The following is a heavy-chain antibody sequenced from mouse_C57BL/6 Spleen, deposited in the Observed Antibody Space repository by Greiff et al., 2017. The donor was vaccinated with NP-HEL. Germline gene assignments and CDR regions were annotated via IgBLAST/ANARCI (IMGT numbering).Heavy chain of an antibody. J-gene: IGHJ3*01. CDR3: ARNLNDYDWFAY. V-gene: IGHV2-2*01. D-gene: IGHD2-4*01. CDR1: GFSLTSYG. Sequence: VQLQHSGPGLVQPSQSLSITCTVSGFSLTSYGVHWVRQSPGKGLEWLGVIWSGGSTDYNSAFLSRLSISKDNSKSQVFFKMNSLQADDTAIYYCARNLNDYDWFAYWGQGTLVTVSA. CDR2: IWSGGST.